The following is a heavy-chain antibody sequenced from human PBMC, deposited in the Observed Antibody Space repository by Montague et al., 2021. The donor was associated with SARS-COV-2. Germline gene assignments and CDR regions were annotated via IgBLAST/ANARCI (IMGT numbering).Heavy chain of an antibody. CDR1: GGAISDGNYY. CDR3: ARGRDQLGWFDP. CDR2: MSYSGTT. Sequence: SETLSLTCTVSGGAISDGNYYWSWVRQPPGKGLEWIGYMSYSGTTNYNPSLRSRLTMSIDTSKDQLSLKLSSLTAADAAVYYCARGRDQLGWFDPWGQGTLVTVSS. D-gene: IGHD7-27*01. V-gene: IGHV4-61*01. J-gene: IGHJ5*02.